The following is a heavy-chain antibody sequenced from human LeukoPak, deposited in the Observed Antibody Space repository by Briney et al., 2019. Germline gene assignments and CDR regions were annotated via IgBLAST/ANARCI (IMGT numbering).Heavy chain of an antibody. V-gene: IGHV1-18*01. Sequence: ASVKVSCKASGYTFTSYGISWVRQAPGQGLEWMGWISAYNGNTNYAQKLQGRVTMTTDTSTSTAYMELRSLRSDDTAVYYCARGDYYGSGSYYLDDYWGHGTLVTVSS. J-gene: IGHJ4*01. CDR2: ISAYNGNT. D-gene: IGHD3-10*01. CDR3: ARGDYYGSGSYYLDDY. CDR1: GYTFTSYG.